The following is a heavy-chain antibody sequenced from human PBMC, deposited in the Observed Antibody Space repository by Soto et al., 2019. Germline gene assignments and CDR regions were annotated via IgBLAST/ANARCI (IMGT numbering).Heavy chain of an antibody. CDR3: AREEWELLGDYYYYYGMDV. J-gene: IGHJ6*02. V-gene: IGHV4-39*02. Sequence: SQTLSLTCSVSDDSINSDKYYWGWIRQPPGKGLEWIGSIYYRGSTYYNPSLKTRVTISVDTSKNQFSLKLSSVTAADTAVYYCAREEWELLGDYYYYYGMDVWGQGTTVTVS. CDR2: IYYRGST. D-gene: IGHD1-26*01. CDR1: DDSINSDKYY.